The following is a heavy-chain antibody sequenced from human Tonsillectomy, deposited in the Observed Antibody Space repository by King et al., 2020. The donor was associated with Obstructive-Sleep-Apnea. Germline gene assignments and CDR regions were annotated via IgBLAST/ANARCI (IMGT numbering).Heavy chain of an antibody. D-gene: IGHD4/OR15-4a*01. J-gene: IGHJ4*02. CDR2: IYWDDYK. Sequence: ITLKESGPTLVKPTQTLTLTCTFSGFSLSTIGVGVGWIRQPPGKSLEWLALIYWDDYKRYSPSLQSRLTITNDTSKNQVVLTMTNMDPVDTATYYCARPSKDYGADFWGQGILVTVSS. CDR3: ARPSKDYGADF. CDR1: GFSLSTIGVG. V-gene: IGHV2-5*02.